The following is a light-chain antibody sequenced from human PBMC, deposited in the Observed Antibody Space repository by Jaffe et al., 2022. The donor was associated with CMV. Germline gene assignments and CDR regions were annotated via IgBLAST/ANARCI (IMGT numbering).Light chain of an antibody. CDR3: QQYNNWPPMAT. J-gene: IGKJ1*01. CDR2: GAS. V-gene: IGKV3-15*01. CDR1: QSVSSN. Sequence: EIVMTQSPATLSVSPGERATLSCRASQSVSSNLAWYQQKPGQAPRLLIYGASTRATGIPARFSGSGSGTEFTLTISSLQSEDFAVYYCQQYNNWPPMATFGQGTKVEIK.